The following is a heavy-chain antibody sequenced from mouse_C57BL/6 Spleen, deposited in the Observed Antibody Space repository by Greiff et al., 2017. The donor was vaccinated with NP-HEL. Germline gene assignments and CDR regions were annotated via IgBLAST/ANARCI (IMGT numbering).Heavy chain of an antibody. V-gene: IGHV5-17*01. CDR1: GFTFSDYG. D-gene: IGHD4-1*01. CDR2: LSSGSSTL. J-gene: IGHJ2*01. Sequence: EVKLVESGGGLVKPGGSLKLSCAASGFTFSDYGMHWVRQAPEKGLEWVAYLSSGSSTLYYADTVKGRFTISRDNAKNTLFLQMTSLRSEDTAMYYCARSNWADYWGQGTTLTVSS. CDR3: ARSNWADY.